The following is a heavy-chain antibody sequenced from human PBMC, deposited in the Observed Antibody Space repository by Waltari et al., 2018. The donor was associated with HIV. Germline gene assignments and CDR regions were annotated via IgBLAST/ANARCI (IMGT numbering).Heavy chain of an antibody. D-gene: IGHD1-26*01. CDR1: GFTFSSYS. CDR2: ISSSSSTI. V-gene: IGHV3-48*01. CDR3: ARAEWEPLPEPDY. Sequence: EVQLVESGGGLVQPGGSLRLHCAASGFTFSSYSMHWVRQAPGKGLEWGSYISSSSSTIYYADSVKGRFTISRDNAKNSLYLQMNSLRAEDTAVYYCARAEWEPLPEPDYWGQGTLVTVSS. J-gene: IGHJ4*02.